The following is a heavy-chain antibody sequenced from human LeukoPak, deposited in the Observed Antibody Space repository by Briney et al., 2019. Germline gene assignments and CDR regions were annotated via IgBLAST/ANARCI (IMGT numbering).Heavy chain of an antibody. V-gene: IGHV4-38-2*02. CDR2: IYHSGST. J-gene: IGHJ4*02. CDR3: ARHQREITMVRGVTPFDY. CDR1: HYSISSNYY. Sequence: SETLSLTCTVSHYSISSNYYWGWIRQPPGKGLEWIGSIYHSGSTYYNPSLKSRVTISVDTSKNQFSLKLSSVTAADTAVYYCARHQREITMVRGVTPFDYWGQGTLVTVSS. D-gene: IGHD3-10*01.